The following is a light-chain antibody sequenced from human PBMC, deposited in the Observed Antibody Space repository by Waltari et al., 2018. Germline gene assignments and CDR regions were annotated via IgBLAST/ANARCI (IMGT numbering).Light chain of an antibody. CDR2: ANS. V-gene: IGLV1-40*01. CDR3: QAYDSSLGDWV. Sequence: QSVLTQPPSVSGAPGQRVTISCTGSSSNIGAGYDVHWYQQLPGTVPKPLIYANSNRPSGVPDRFSGSRSGTSASLAITGLQAEDAADDYCQAYDSSLGDWVFGGGTKLTVL. J-gene: IGLJ2*01. CDR1: SSNIGAGYD.